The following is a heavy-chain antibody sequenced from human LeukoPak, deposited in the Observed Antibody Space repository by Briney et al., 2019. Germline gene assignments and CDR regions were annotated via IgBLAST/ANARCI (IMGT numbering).Heavy chain of an antibody. CDR3: ARSLDGNPPLNYFDP. Sequence: GGSLRLSCVASEFTFGVSSLNWVRQAPGRGLEWVSSISTSGGFTEYADSVKGRFTISRDNAKNILYLHMSRLRVDDTAVYYCARSLDGNPPLNYFDPWGQGTLVTVSS. CDR2: ISTSGGFT. V-gene: IGHV3-21*06. CDR1: EFTFGVSS. D-gene: IGHD1-14*01. J-gene: IGHJ5*02.